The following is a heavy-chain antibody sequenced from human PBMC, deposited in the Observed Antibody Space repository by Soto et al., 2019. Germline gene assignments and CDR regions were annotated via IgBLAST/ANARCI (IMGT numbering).Heavy chain of an antibody. CDR3: AREVLGVVTLSGFGH. V-gene: IGHV3-66*01. D-gene: IGHD2-21*02. CDR1: GFTISSIY. J-gene: IGHJ4*02. Sequence: EVQLVESGGGLVQPGWSLRLSCAASGFTISSIYMTWLRQAPGKGLEWLSVIYSGGTTHYADSVKGRFTISRDNSKNTVYLQVNSLRAEDTAVYYCAREVLGVVTLSGFGHWGQGTLVIVSS. CDR2: IYSGGTT.